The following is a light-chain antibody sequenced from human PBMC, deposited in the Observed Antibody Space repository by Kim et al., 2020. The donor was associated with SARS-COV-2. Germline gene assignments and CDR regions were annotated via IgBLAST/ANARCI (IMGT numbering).Light chain of an antibody. CDR3: DSRDSSGYHYV. CDR2: GQN. CDR1: SLRRHF. V-gene: IGLV3-19*01. J-gene: IGLJ1*01. Sequence: LGQTVRITCQGDSLRRHFASWDQQKPGQAPVLVIFGQNHRPSGIPDRFSGAYSGDTASLTIAGAQAEDEADYFCDSRDSSGYHYVFGTGTKVTVL.